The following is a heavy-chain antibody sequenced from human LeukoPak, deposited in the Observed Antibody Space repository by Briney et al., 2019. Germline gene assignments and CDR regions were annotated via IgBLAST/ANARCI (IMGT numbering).Heavy chain of an antibody. Sequence: SETLSLTCTVSGGSISSYYWSWIRQPPGKGLEWIGYIYYSGSTNYNPSLKSRVTISVDTSKNQFSLKLSSETAADTAVYYCARAEWPQAGTFDYWGQGTLVTVSS. V-gene: IGHV4-59*01. CDR1: GGSISSYY. D-gene: IGHD3-3*01. J-gene: IGHJ4*02. CDR2: IYYSGST. CDR3: ARAEWPQAGTFDY.